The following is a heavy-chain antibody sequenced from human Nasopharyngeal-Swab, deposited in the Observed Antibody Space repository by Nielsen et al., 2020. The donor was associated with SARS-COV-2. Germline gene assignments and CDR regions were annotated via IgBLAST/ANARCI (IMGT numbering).Heavy chain of an antibody. J-gene: IGHJ6*02. Sequence: VRQAPGKGLEWVANIKQDGSEKYYVDSVKGRFTISRDNAKNSLYLQMNSLRAEDTAVYYCARDKGLRDYVWGSYRSSYYYCYGMDVWGQGTTVTVSS. CDR3: ARDKGLRDYVWGSYRSSYYYCYGMDV. V-gene: IGHV3-7*01. D-gene: IGHD3-16*02. CDR2: IKQDGSEK.